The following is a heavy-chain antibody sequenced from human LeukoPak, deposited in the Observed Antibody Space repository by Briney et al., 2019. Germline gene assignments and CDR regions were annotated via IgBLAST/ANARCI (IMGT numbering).Heavy chain of an antibody. CDR1: GFTLSNYG. V-gene: IGHV3-33*01. J-gene: IGHJ4*02. D-gene: IGHD2-15*01. CDR3: ARAACSGGSCYSDY. CDR2: IWYDGSNK. Sequence: PGGSLRLSCAASGFTLSNYGMHWVRQAPGKGLEWVAVIWYDGSNKYYADSVKGRFTISRDNSKNTLYLQLNSLRAEDTAVYYCARAACSGGSCYSDYWGQGTLVTVSS.